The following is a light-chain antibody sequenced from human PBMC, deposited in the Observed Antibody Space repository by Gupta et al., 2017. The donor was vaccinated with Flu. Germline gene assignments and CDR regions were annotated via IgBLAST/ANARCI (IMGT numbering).Light chain of an antibody. Sequence: DIQMTQSPSSLSAPIGDRVTITCRASQNIGNYLSWYQQKPGKAPKLLIYAASTLQTGVPSRFSGGGFGTHFTLTITSLRSEDFATYYCQESDSAPGFSFGQGTKLEIK. CDR3: QESDSAPGFS. V-gene: IGKV1-39*01. CDR1: QNIGNY. J-gene: IGKJ2*03. CDR2: AAS.